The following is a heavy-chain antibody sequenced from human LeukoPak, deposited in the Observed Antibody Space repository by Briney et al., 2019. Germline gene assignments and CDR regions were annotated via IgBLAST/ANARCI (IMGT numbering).Heavy chain of an antibody. V-gene: IGHV3-11*04. CDR1: GFTFSDYY. CDR2: ISSSGSTI. J-gene: IGHJ5*02. D-gene: IGHD3-16*01. CDR3: AKRGLVTNH. Sequence: PGGSLRLSCAASGFTFSDYYMSWIRQAPGKELEWASYISSSGSTIYYADSVKGRFTISRDNSKNTLYLQMNSLRAEDTAVYYCAKRGLVTNHWGQGTLVTVSS.